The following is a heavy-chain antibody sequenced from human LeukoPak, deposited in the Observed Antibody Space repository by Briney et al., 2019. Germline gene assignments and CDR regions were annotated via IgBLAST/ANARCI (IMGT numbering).Heavy chain of an antibody. V-gene: IGHV5-51*01. Sequence: GEALKISCKGAGYIFTSYWIGWGRQMAGKGLEWMGIIYPGDSDTRYSPSFQGQVTISADKSISTAYLQWSNLKASDTAMYYCARHSASGITGNDYWGQGTLVTVSS. D-gene: IGHD1-1*01. CDR3: ARHSASGITGNDY. CDR1: GYIFTSYW. CDR2: IYPGDSDT. J-gene: IGHJ4*02.